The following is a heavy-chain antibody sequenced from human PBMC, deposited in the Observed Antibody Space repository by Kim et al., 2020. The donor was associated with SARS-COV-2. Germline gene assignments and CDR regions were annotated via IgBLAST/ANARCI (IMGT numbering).Heavy chain of an antibody. CDR3: ARGPSVVVPAAIGGGFDY. D-gene: IGHD2-2*02. CDR2: MNPNSGNT. Sequence: ASVKVSCKASGYTFTSYDINWVRQATGQGLEWMGWMNPNSGNTGYAQKFQGRVTMTRNTSISTAYMELSSLRSEDTAVYYCARGPSVVVPAAIGGGFDYWGQGTLVTVSS. CDR1: GYTFTSYD. V-gene: IGHV1-8*01. J-gene: IGHJ4*02.